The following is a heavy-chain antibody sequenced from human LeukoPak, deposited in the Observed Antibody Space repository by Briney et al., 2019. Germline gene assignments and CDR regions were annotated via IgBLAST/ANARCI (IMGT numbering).Heavy chain of an antibody. CDR1: GDTFDSHA. J-gene: IGHJ6*04. D-gene: IGHD5-12*01. Sequence: SVKVSCKASGDTFDSHALSWVRQAPGQGLEWMGAIIPMYGTSNYAQKFQGRVAIIADKSTSTAYMELNSLTSEDTTVYYCAIAQNNHGYVYFGMDVWGKGTTVTVSS. CDR3: AIAQNNHGYVYFGMDV. CDR2: IIPMYGTS. V-gene: IGHV1-69*06.